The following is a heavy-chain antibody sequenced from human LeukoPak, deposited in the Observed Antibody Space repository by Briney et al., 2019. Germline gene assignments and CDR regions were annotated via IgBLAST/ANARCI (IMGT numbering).Heavy chain of an antibody. CDR1: GFSLSTSGVG. CDR3: AHRRHGGRTGKGTFDY. J-gene: IGHJ4*02. Sequence: SGPTLVNPTQTLTLTCTFSGFSLSTSGVGVGWIRQPPGKALEWLALIYWDDDKRYSPSLKSRLTITKDTSKDQVVLTMTNMDPVDTATYYCAHRRHGGRTGKGTFDYWGQGTLVTVSS. D-gene: IGHD1-26*01. V-gene: IGHV2-5*02. CDR2: IYWDDDK.